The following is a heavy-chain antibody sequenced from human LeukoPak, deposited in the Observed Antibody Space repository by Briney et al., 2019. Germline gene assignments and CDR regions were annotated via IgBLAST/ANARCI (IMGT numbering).Heavy chain of an antibody. V-gene: IGHV3-73*01. J-gene: IGHJ4*02. Sequence: GGSLRLSCAASGFTFSGSAMHWVRQASGKGLEWVGQIRSEAKSYATAYAASVKGRFSISRDDSKNTADLQMHSLQTEDTAVYYCVRGPYTTGPFDYWGQGTLVTVSS. CDR3: VRGPYTTGPFDY. CDR1: GFTFSGSA. D-gene: IGHD6-19*01. CDR2: IRSEAKSYAT.